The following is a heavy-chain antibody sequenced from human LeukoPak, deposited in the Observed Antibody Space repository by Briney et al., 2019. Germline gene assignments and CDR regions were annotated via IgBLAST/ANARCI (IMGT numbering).Heavy chain of an antibody. CDR3: AKVMKGSERLTMVRGVIIKTAGLYYMDV. Sequence: GGSLRLSCAASGFTLSSYAMSWVRQAPGKGMEWVSSISASGGSTNYADSVKGRFTISRDNSKNTVYLQMNSLRAEDTAVYYCAKVMKGSERLTMVRGVIIKTAGLYYMDVWGKGTTVTVSS. CDR1: GFTLSSYA. D-gene: IGHD3-10*01. V-gene: IGHV3-23*01. CDR2: ISASGGST. J-gene: IGHJ6*03.